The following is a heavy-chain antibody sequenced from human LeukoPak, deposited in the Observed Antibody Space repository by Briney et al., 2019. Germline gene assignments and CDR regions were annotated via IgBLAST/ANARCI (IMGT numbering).Heavy chain of an antibody. CDR2: ISWNSDSI. D-gene: IGHD3-10*01. V-gene: IGHV3-9*01. Sequence: GRSLRLSCAASGFTFDDYAMHWVRQPLGKGLDSDSGISWNSDSIGYADSVKGRFTISRDNAKNSLYLQMNSLRTEDTALYYCAKDPSGRGSLPQDYWGQGTLVTVSS. CDR3: AKDPSGRGSLPQDY. CDR1: GFTFDDYA. J-gene: IGHJ4*02.